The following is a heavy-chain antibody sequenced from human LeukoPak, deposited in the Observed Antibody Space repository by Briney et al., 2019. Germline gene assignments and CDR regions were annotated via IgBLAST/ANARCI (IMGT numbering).Heavy chain of an antibody. CDR1: GYTFTGYY. CDR2: INPNSGGT. V-gene: IGHV1-2*02. CDR3: ARDLYYDFWSGPPLGRYYMDV. D-gene: IGHD3-3*01. J-gene: IGHJ6*03. Sequence: ASVKVSCKASGYTFTGYYMHWVRQAPGQGLEWMGWINPNSGGTNYAQKFQGRVTMTRDTSISTAYMELSRLRSDDTAVYYCARDLYYDFWSGPPLGRYYMDVWGKGTTVTVSS.